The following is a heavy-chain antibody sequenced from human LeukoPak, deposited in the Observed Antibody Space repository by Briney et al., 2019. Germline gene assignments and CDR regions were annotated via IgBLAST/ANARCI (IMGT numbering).Heavy chain of an antibody. Sequence: GGSLRLSCAASGFTFSTYGMHWVRQAPGKGLEWVAFIRYDGSNKYYVDSVKGRFTISRDNSKNTLYLQMNSLRAEDTAVYYCARPSTYYWTAHDAFDIWGQGTMVTVSS. D-gene: IGHD1-20*01. V-gene: IGHV3-30*02. J-gene: IGHJ3*02. CDR1: GFTFSTYG. CDR3: ARPSTYYWTAHDAFDI. CDR2: IRYDGSNK.